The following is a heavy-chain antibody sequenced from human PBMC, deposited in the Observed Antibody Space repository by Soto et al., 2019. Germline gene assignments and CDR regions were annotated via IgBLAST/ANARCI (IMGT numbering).Heavy chain of an antibody. CDR3: ARDPTRGRSSGWYEGGY. Sequence: ASVKVSCKASGYTFTSYGISWVRQAPGLGLEWMGWISAYNGNTNYAQKLQGRVTMTTDTSTSTAYMELRSLRSDDTAVYYCARDPTRGRSSGWYEGGYWGQGTLVTVSS. D-gene: IGHD6-19*01. J-gene: IGHJ4*02. CDR1: GYTFTSYG. V-gene: IGHV1-18*04. CDR2: ISAYNGNT.